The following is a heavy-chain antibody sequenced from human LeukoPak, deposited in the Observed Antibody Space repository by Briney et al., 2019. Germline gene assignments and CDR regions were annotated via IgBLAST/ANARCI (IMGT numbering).Heavy chain of an antibody. CDR1: GGSFSGYY. J-gene: IGHJ5*02. CDR3: ARGWGPRYSGYDLTRWFDP. Sequence: SETLSLTCAVYGGSFSGYYWSWIRQPPGKGLEWIGEINHSGSTNYNPSLKSRVTISVDTSKNQFSLKLSSVTAADTAVYYCARGWGPRYSGYDLTRWFDPWGQGTLVTVSS. CDR2: INHSGST. V-gene: IGHV4-34*01. D-gene: IGHD5-12*01.